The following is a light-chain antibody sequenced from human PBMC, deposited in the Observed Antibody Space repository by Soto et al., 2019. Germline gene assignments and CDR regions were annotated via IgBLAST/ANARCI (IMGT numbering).Light chain of an antibody. Sequence: IVMTQSPATLSVSPGERATLSCRASQSVSSNLAWYQQKPGQAPRLLIYGASARATGSPARFSGSGSGTEFTLTISSLQSEDFAVYYCQQYNNWPPGLTFGGGTKVEIK. J-gene: IGKJ4*01. V-gene: IGKV3-15*01. CDR3: QQYNNWPPGLT. CDR1: QSVSSN. CDR2: GAS.